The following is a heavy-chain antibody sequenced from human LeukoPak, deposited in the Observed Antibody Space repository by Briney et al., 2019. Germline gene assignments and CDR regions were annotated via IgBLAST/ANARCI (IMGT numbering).Heavy chain of an antibody. CDR2: INHSGGT. CDR3: ARGPPTMVRGVGYFDY. D-gene: IGHD3-10*01. V-gene: IGHV4-34*01. CDR1: GGSFSGYY. J-gene: IGHJ4*02. Sequence: SETLSLTCAVYGGSFSGYYWSWIRQPPGKGLEWIGEINHSGGTNYNPSLKSRVTISVDTSKNQFSLKLSSVTAADTAVYYCARGPPTMVRGVGYFDYWGQGTLVTVSS.